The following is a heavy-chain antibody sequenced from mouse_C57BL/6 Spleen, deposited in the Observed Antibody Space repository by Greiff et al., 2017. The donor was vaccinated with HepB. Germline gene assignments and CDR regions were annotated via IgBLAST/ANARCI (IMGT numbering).Heavy chain of an antibody. J-gene: IGHJ2*01. D-gene: IGHD3-3*01. CDR3: ARREGRSFDY. CDR1: GFTFSSYG. Sequence: EVQVVESGGDLVKPGGSLKLSCAASGFTFSSYGMSWVRQTPDKRLEWVATISSGGSYTYYPDSVKGRFTISRDNAKNTLYLQMSSLKSEDTAMYYCARREGRSFDYWGQGTTLTVSS. V-gene: IGHV5-6*01. CDR2: ISSGGSYT.